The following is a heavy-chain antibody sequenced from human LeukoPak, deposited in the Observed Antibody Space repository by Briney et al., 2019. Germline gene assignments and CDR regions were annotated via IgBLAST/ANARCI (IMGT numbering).Heavy chain of an antibody. CDR2: ISGSSSAI. CDR1: GFTLSDYG. Sequence: GGSLRLSCTVSGFTLSDYGMNWVRQAPGKGLEWVSFISGSSSAIHYADSVKGRFTISRDNAKKSLYLQMGNLRAEDTAVYYCVRDGSISYFDYWGQGILVTVSS. J-gene: IGHJ4*02. V-gene: IGHV3-48*01. CDR3: VRDGSISYFDY.